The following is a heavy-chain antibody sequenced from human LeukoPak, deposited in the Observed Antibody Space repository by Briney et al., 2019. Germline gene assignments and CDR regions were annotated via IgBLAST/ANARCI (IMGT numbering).Heavy chain of an antibody. CDR2: ISSDGSST. D-gene: IGHD1-26*01. V-gene: IGHV3-74*01. CDR1: GFTFSSYW. Sequence: GGSLRLSCAASGFTFSSYWMHWVRQAPGKGLVWVSRISSDGSSTSYADPVKGRFTISRDNAKNTLYLQMNSRRAEDTAVYYCARFVGAITGNPRFDYWGQGTLVTVSS. J-gene: IGHJ4*02. CDR3: ARFVGAITGNPRFDY.